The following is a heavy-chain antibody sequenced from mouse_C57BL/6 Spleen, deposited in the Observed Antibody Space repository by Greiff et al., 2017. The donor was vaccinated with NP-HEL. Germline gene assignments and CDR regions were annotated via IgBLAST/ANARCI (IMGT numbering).Heavy chain of an antibody. CDR2: ISYDGSN. J-gene: IGHJ3*01. V-gene: IGHV3-6*01. CDR1: GYSITSGYY. D-gene: IGHD2-3*01. CDR3: AREGYDPLAY. Sequence: DVQLQESGPGLVKPSQSLSLTCSVTGYSITSGYYWNWIRQFPGNKLEWMGYISYDGSNNYNPSLKNRISITRDTSKNQFFLKLNSVTTEDTATYYCAREGYDPLAYWGQGTLVTVSA.